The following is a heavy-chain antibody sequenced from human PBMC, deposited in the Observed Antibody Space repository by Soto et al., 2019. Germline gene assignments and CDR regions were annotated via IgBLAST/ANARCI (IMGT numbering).Heavy chain of an antibody. Sequence: GSVNFSSQASGYNFTCFYMHWMRPARGQGLEWMGIINPSGDSTSYAQKFHGRVTMTRDTTTSTVYMELSRLRCEKTAVYYCAKDWVKVYDSSGYYIHYFDYWGQGTLVTVSS. CDR3: AKDWVKVYDSSGYYIHYFDY. V-gene: IGHV1-46*01. D-gene: IGHD3-22*01. J-gene: IGHJ4*02. CDR1: GYNFTCFY. CDR2: INPSGDST.